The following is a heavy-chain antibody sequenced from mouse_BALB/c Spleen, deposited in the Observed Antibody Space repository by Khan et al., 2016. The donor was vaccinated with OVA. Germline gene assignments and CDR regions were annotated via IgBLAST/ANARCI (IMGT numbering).Heavy chain of an antibody. V-gene: IGHV2-2*02. CDR3: ARNYDYGEGLAY. CDR2: ICSGGST. CDR1: GFSLTTYG. Sequence: VKLLESGPGLVQPSQSLSLTCTVSGFSLTTYGVHWVRQSPGKGLEWLGVICSGGSTDYNAAFISRLCISTDNSKSQVFFIMISLQANDTAIYFCARNYDYGEGLAYWGQGTLVTVSA. D-gene: IGHD2-4*01. J-gene: IGHJ3*01.